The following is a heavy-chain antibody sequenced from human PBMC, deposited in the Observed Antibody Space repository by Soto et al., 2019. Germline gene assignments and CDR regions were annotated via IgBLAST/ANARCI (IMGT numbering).Heavy chain of an antibody. V-gene: IGHV4-39*01. D-gene: IGHD2-15*01. Sequence: SETLSLTCAVSGVSISDSRYFWGWIRQPPGKGLEWIGRISFDGGTYYNTSLDSRVTISRDSSKNQFSLKLSSVTAADMAVYYCARGEPLSGGYFDYWGQGTLVTVSS. CDR3: ARGEPLSGGYFDY. J-gene: IGHJ4*02. CDR2: ISFDGGT. CDR1: GVSISDSRYF.